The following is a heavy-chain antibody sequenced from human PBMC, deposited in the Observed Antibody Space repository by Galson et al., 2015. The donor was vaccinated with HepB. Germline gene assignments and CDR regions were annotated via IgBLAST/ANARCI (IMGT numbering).Heavy chain of an antibody. J-gene: IGHJ4*02. Sequence: QSGAEVKKPGESLRISCQASGYTFASHWISWVRQRPGKGLEWLGRIDPSDSYINYSPSFGGHVTISVDKSSSTAYLQLNSLQASDSAMYFCARAHFDCGADCAYEYWGQGTLVTVSS. D-gene: IGHD2-21*02. CDR2: IDPSDSYI. CDR1: GYTFASHW. CDR3: ARAHFDCGADCAYEY. V-gene: IGHV5-10-1*01.